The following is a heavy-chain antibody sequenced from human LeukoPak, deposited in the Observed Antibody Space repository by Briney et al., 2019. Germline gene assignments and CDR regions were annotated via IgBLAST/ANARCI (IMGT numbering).Heavy chain of an antibody. CDR2: ISSSGSTI. CDR1: GFTFSDYY. CDR3: ASHPGPYCGADCYSRSSYFQH. D-gene: IGHD2-21*02. J-gene: IGHJ1*01. V-gene: IGHV3-11*01. Sequence: GGSLRLSCAASGFTFSDYYMSWIRQAPGKGLEWVSYISSSGSTIYYADSVKGRFTISRDNAKNSLYLQMNSLRAEDTAVYYCASHPGPYCGADCYSRSSYFQHWGQGTLVTVSS.